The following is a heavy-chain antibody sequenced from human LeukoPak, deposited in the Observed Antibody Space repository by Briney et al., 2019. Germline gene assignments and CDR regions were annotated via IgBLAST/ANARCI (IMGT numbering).Heavy chain of an antibody. CDR2: ISGSGGTT. J-gene: IGHJ4*02. V-gene: IGHV3-23*01. CDR3: AKGGPQFFDY. CDR1: GFTFSNYA. D-gene: IGHD5-24*01. Sequence: GGSLRLSCVASGFTFSNYAMTWVRQAPGKGLEWVSTISGSGGTTNYADSVKGRFTISRDSSKSTLYLQMNSLRAEDTAVYFCAKGGPQFFDYWGQGSLVTVSS.